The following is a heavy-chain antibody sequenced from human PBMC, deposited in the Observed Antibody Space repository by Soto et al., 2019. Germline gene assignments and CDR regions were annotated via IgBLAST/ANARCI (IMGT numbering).Heavy chain of an antibody. CDR3: ARCAGTSCYDFDY. J-gene: IGHJ4*02. Sequence: QVQLVQSGAEVKKPGASVKVSCKASGYTFTGYYMHWVRQAPGQGLEWMGWINPNSGGTNYAQKLQGWVTMTRDTSISTAYMELSRLRSDDTAVYYCARCAGTSCYDFDYWGQGTLVTVSS. CDR1: GYTFTGYY. CDR2: INPNSGGT. V-gene: IGHV1-2*04. D-gene: IGHD2-2*01.